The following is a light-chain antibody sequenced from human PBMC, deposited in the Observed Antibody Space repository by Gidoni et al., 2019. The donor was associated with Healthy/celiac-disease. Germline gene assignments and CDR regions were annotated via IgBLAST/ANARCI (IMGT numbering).Light chain of an antibody. J-gene: IGKJ1*01. CDR1: QSVSSSY. CDR3: QQYGSSPGT. CDR2: GAS. V-gene: IGKV3-20*01. Sequence: IVLTQSPGTLSLSPGERATLSCRASQSVSSSYLAWYQQKPGQAPRLLIYGASSRATGIPDRFRGSGSGTDFTLTISRLEPEDFAVYYCQQYGSSPGTFGQGTKVEIK.